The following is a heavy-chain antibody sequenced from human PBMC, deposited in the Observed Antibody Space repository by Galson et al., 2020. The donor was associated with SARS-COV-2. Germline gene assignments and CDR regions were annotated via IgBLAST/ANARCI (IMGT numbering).Heavy chain of an antibody. CDR1: GFTLSSSA. J-gene: IGHJ5*02. Sequence: GGSLRLSCRASGFTLSSSAMHWVRPAPGKGLEWVAIISYDGTKRYNLDSVKGRFTISRDNSKNTLYLQMDSLTTEDTAVYYCARETDDYTSSWYDHWGQGTLVTVSS. V-gene: IGHV3-30*04. CDR3: ARETDDYTSSWYDH. CDR2: ISYDGTKR. D-gene: IGHD6-13*01.